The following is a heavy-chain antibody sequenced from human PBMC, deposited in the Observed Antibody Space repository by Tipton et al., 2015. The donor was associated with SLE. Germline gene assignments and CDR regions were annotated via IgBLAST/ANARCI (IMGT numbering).Heavy chain of an antibody. Sequence: TLSLTCTVSGGSISSSSYYWGWIRQPPGKGLEWIGSIYYSGSTYYNPSLKSRVTISVDTSKNQFSLKLSSVTAADTAVYYCARGYYDILTGYSWFDPWGQGTLVTVSS. CDR1: GGSISSSSYY. CDR3: ARGYYDILTGYSWFDP. D-gene: IGHD3-9*01. J-gene: IGHJ5*02. CDR2: IYYSGST. V-gene: IGHV4-39*07.